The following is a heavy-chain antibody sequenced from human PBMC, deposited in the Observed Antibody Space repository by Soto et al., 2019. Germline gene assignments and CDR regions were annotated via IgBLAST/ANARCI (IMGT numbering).Heavy chain of an antibody. J-gene: IGHJ6*02. D-gene: IGHD3-3*01. CDR2: IYYSGST. CDR1: GGSISSSSYY. CDR3: ASTTESYYDFWSGYPPPPGMDV. Sequence: SETLSLTCTVSGGSISSSSYYWGWIRQPPGKGLEWIGSIYYSGSTYYNPSLKSRVTISVDTSKNQFSLKLSSVTAADTAVYYCASTTESYYDFWSGYPPPPGMDVWGQGTKVTVSS. V-gene: IGHV4-39*01.